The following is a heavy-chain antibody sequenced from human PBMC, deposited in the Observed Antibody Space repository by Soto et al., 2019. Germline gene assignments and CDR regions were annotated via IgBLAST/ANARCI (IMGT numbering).Heavy chain of an antibody. D-gene: IGHD5-18*01. CDR2: ISGSGGST. J-gene: IGHJ4*02. V-gene: IGHV3-23*01. Sequence: GGSLRLSCAASGFTFSSYAMSWVRQAPGKGLEWVSAISGSGGSTYYADSVEGRFTISRDNSKNTLYLQMNSLRAEDTAVYYCAKDVEVDEGYSYDYWGQGTLVTVSS. CDR3: AKDVEVDEGYSYDY. CDR1: GFTFSSYA.